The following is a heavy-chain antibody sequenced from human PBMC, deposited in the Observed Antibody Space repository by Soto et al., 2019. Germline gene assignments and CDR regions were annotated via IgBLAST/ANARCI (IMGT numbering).Heavy chain of an antibody. Sequence: QITLKESGPTLMKPTQTLTLTCTFSGFSLSTSGVGVGWIRQPPGKALEWLALIYWDDDKRYSPSLKSRLIITKDTSKNQVVLIMTNMDPVDTATYYCAHSPYYYGSFDPWGQGTLVTVSS. CDR1: GFSLSTSGVG. D-gene: IGHD3-10*01. V-gene: IGHV2-5*02. CDR2: IYWDDDK. CDR3: AHSPYYYGSFDP. J-gene: IGHJ5*02.